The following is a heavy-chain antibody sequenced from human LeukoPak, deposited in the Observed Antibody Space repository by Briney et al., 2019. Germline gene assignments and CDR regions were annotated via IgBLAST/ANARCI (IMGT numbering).Heavy chain of an antibody. V-gene: IGHV1-46*01. J-gene: IGHJ4*02. CDR3: ARSPPNSSGWYYFDY. Sequence: ASVKVSCKASGYTFTSYYMHWVRQAPGQGLEWMGIINPSGGSTSYAQKFQGRVTMTRDTSTSTVYMELSSLRYEDTAVYYCARSPPNSSGWYYFDYWGQGTLVTVSS. CDR1: GYTFTSYY. D-gene: IGHD6-19*01. CDR2: INPSGGST.